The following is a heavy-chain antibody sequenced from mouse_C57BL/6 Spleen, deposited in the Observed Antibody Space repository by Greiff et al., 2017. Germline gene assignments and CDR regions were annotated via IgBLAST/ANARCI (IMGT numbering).Heavy chain of an antibody. CDR2: IYPGDGDT. Sequence: QVQLQQSGPELVKPGASVKISCKASGYAFSSSWMNWVKQRPGKGLEWIGRIYPGDGDTNYNGKVKGKATLTADKSSSTAYLQLSSLTSEDSAVYFCARKWERRLDYWGQGTTLTVSS. V-gene: IGHV1-82*01. D-gene: IGHD1-2*01. CDR3: ARKWERRLDY. J-gene: IGHJ2*01. CDR1: GYAFSSSW.